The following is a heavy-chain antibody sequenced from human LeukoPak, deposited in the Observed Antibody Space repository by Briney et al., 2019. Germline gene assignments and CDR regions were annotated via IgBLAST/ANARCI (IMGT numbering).Heavy chain of an antibody. CDR3: AELGITMIGGV. J-gene: IGHJ6*04. CDR1: GFTFSSYE. CDR2: ISSSGSTI. D-gene: IGHD3-10*02. Sequence: GGSLSLSCTASGFTFSSYEVNWVRQAPGKGLEWISYISSSGSTIYDADYVRGRFTISRDNAKNSLYMQMNSLRAEDTAVYYCAELGITMIGGVWGKGTTVTISS. V-gene: IGHV3-48*03.